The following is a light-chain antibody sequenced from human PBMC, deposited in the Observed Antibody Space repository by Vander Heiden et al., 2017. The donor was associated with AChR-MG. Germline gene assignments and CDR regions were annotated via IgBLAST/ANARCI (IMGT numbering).Light chain of an antibody. CDR2: DNY. V-gene: IGLV1-51*01. CDR1: ISNVCNNY. CDR3: GTWDTSLNSEV. Sequence: QSVLTQPPSVSAAPGQRVTISCSGTISNVCNNYVSWYQQFPGTAPKLLIYDNYKRPSGIPDRFSATKSGTSATLDISGLQTGDEADYYCGTWDTSLNSEVFGGGTKLTVL. J-gene: IGLJ2*01.